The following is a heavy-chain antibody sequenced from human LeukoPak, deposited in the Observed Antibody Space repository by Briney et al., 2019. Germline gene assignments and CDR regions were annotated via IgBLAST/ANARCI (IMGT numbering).Heavy chain of an antibody. J-gene: IGHJ4*02. V-gene: IGHV4-34*01. Sequence: SETLSLTCAVYGGSFSGYYWSWIRQPPGKGLEWIGEINHSGSTNYNPSLKSQVTISVDTSKNQFSLKLSSVTAADTAVYYCARVGYGPQNYWGQGTLVTVSS. CDR2: INHSGST. CDR1: GGSFSGYY. D-gene: IGHD4-17*01. CDR3: ARVGYGPQNY.